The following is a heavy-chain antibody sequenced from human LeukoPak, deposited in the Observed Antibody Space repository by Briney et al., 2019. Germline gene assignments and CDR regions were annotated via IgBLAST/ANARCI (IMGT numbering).Heavy chain of an antibody. V-gene: IGHV4-59*08. CDR1: GGSISGYY. J-gene: IGHJ4*02. CDR2: IYYSGST. Sequence: SETLSLTCTVSGGSISGYYWSWIRQPPGKGLEWIGYIYYSGSTNYNPSLKSRVTISVDTSKNQFSLTLSSVTAADTAVYYCARHDYGDYVGFDYWGQGTLVTVSS. D-gene: IGHD4-17*01. CDR3: ARHDYGDYVGFDY.